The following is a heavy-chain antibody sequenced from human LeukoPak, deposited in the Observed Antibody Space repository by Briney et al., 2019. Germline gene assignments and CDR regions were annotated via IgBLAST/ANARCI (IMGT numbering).Heavy chain of an antibody. D-gene: IGHD2-2*01. J-gene: IGHJ5*02. CDR3: AKEGGSGTSCYGCSTP. Sequence: PSQTLSLTCTVSGGSISSGDYYWSWIRQPPGKGLEWIGYIYYSGSTYYNPSLKSRVTISVDTSKNQFSLKLTSVTAADTAVYYCAKEGGSGTSCYGCSTPWGQGILVTVSS. V-gene: IGHV4-30-4*01. CDR1: GGSISSGDYY. CDR2: IYYSGST.